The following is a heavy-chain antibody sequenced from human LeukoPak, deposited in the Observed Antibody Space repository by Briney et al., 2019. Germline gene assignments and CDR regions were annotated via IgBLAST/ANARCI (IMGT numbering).Heavy chain of an antibody. J-gene: IGHJ5*02. Sequence: GGSLRLSCAASGFTFSIYGMHWVRQAPGKGLEWVAFIWFDGSNKYYADSVKGRFTIFRDNSENTVYLQMNSLRAEDTAVYYCASRGITGTTSYNYFDPWGQGTLVTVSS. D-gene: IGHD1-7*01. CDR2: IWFDGSNK. V-gene: IGHV3-30*02. CDR1: GFTFSIYG. CDR3: ASRGITGTTSYNYFDP.